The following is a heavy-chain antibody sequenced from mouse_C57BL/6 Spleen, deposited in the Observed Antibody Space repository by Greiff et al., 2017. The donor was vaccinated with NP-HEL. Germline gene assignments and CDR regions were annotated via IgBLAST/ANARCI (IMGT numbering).Heavy chain of an antibody. J-gene: IGHJ2*01. Sequence: VQLQQPGAELVRPGTSVKLSCKASGYTFTSYWMHWVKQRPGQGLEWIGVIDPSDSYTNYNQKFKGKATLTVDTSSSTAYMQLSSLTSEDSAVYYCARDSYYYGSSPPDYWGQGTTLTVSS. CDR1: GYTFTSYW. V-gene: IGHV1-59*01. D-gene: IGHD1-1*01. CDR2: IDPSDSYT. CDR3: ARDSYYYGSSPPDY.